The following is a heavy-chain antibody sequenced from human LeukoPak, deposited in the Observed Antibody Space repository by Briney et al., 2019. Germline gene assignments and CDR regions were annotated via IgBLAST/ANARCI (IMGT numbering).Heavy chain of an antibody. CDR2: ISSSSSNI. V-gene: IGHV3-21*01. CDR1: GFTFSSYA. D-gene: IGHD5-24*01. J-gene: IGHJ3*02. Sequence: PGGSLRLSCAASGFTFSSYAMYWVRQAPGKGLEWVSSISSSSSNIYYADSVKGRFTISRDNAKNSLYLQMNSLRAEDTAVYYCASLTRWLQWEKGDAFDIWGQGTMVTVSS. CDR3: ASLTRWLQWEKGDAFDI.